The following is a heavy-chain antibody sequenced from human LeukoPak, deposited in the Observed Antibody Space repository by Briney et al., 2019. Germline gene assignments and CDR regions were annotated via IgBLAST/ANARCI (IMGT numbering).Heavy chain of an antibody. CDR1: GFTFSSYG. Sequence: PGRSLRLSCAASGFTFSSYGMHWVRQAPGKGLEWVSYINIGDSSIYYADSVNGRFTISRDNSKHTLFLQMNSPRADDTAVYYCARARQGTVTMIVVVNNGMDVWGQGTTVTVSS. V-gene: IGHV3-48*01. CDR2: INIGDSSI. J-gene: IGHJ6*02. CDR3: ARARQGTVTMIVVVNNGMDV. D-gene: IGHD3-22*01.